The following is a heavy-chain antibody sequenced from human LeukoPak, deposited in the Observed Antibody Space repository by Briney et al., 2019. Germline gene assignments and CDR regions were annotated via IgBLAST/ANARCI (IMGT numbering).Heavy chain of an antibody. Sequence: PGGSLRLSCAASGLTFSSYSMNWVRQAPGKGLEWVSYISGSRSTIYYADSVKGRFTISRDNAKNSLFLQMNSLRAEDTAVYYCARQRAGFSVTTSDYWGQETLVTVSS. CDR3: ARQRAGFSVTTSDY. CDR2: ISGSRSTI. CDR1: GLTFSSYS. V-gene: IGHV3-48*01. J-gene: IGHJ4*02. D-gene: IGHD4-17*01.